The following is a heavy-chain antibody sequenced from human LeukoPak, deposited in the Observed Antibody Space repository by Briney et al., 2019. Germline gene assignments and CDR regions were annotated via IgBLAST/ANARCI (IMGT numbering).Heavy chain of an antibody. Sequence: MPSETLSLTCTVSGGSISSYYWSWIRQPAGKGLEWIGRIYTSGSTNYNPSLKSRVTISVDTSKNQFSLKLSSVTAADTAVYYCARDSKWVVRGVITSHFDYWGQGTLVTVSS. CDR2: IYTSGST. V-gene: IGHV4-4*07. D-gene: IGHD3-10*01. J-gene: IGHJ4*02. CDR1: GGSISSYY. CDR3: ARDSKWVVRGVITSHFDY.